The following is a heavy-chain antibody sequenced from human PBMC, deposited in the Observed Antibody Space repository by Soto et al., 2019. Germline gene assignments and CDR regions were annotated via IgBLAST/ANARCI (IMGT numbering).Heavy chain of an antibody. J-gene: IGHJ3*02. CDR1: GGSISSYY. D-gene: IGHD3-3*01. Sequence: SETLSLTCTVSGGSISSYYWSWIRQPPGKGLEWIGYIYYSGSTNYNPSLKSRVTISVDTSKNQFSLKLSSVTAADTAVYYCAREYDYDFWSGYVVGPTDIAFDIWGQGTMVTVSS. CDR2: IYYSGST. CDR3: AREYDYDFWSGYVVGPTDIAFDI. V-gene: IGHV4-59*01.